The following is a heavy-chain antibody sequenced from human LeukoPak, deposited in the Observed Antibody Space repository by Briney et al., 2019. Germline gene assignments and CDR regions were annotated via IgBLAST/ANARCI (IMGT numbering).Heavy chain of an antibody. D-gene: IGHD6-6*01. CDR1: GFSFSTYA. V-gene: IGHV3-64*01. CDR3: ARGGGSSLDYFYYYMDV. Sequence: PGGSLRLSCAAFGFSFSTYAIHWVRQAPGKGLEYVTAISYNGGNTYYAKSVKGRFTISRDNSKNTLYLQMGSLTAEDTAVYYCARGGGSSLDYFYYYMDVWGKGTTVTVS. CDR2: ISYNGGNT. J-gene: IGHJ6*03.